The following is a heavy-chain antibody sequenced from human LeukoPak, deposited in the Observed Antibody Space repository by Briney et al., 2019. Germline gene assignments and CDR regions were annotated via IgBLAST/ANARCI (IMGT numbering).Heavy chain of an antibody. Sequence: SETLSLTCTVSGDSISTYYWSWIRQPPGKELEWIGYIHFSGTTKYSPSLKSRVTISVDTSKDQSSLSLSSVTAADTAVYYCARHGPLYDIWSAQFYFDSWGQGTLVTVSS. J-gene: IGHJ4*02. CDR3: ARHGPLYDIWSAQFYFDS. D-gene: IGHD3-3*01. CDR1: GDSISTYY. V-gene: IGHV4-59*08. CDR2: IHFSGTT.